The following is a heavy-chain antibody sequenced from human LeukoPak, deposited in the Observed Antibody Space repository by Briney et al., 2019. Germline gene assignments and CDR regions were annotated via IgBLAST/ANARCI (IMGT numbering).Heavy chain of an antibody. V-gene: IGHV3-23*01. J-gene: IGHJ3*02. CDR2: ISGSGGST. D-gene: IGHD2/OR15-2a*01. Sequence: PGGTLRLSCAASGFTFSSYGMSWVRQAPGKGLEWVTAISGSGGSTYYADSVKGRFTISRDNSGNTLYLQMNSLRAEDTAVYYCARDGPNSAFDIWGQGTMVTVSS. CDR3: ARDGPNSAFDI. CDR1: GFTFSSYG.